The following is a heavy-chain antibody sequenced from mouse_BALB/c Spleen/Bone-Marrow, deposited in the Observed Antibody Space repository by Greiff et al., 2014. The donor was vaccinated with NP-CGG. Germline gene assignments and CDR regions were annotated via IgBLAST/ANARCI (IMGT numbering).Heavy chain of an antibody. J-gene: IGHJ1*01. CDR2: IDPYYGDT. CDR1: GYSFSGYN. V-gene: IGHV1-39*01. D-gene: IGHD2-5*01. Sequence: VQLQQSGPELEKSGASVKISCKASGYSFSGYNLNWVKQSNGQSLEWIGNIDPYYGDTTYNQKFKGKATLTVDRSSSTAYMQLKSLTSEDSAVYYCARKAYYTNWWYFDVWGAGTTVTVSS. CDR3: ARKAYYTNWWYFDV.